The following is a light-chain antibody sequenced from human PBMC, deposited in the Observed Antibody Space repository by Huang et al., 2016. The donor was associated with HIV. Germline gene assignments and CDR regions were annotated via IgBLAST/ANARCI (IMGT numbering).Light chain of an antibody. CDR3: QQYFSTPPWT. Sequence: DIQMTQSPSSLSASIGDRVTITCRASQGISNSLAWYQQKPGKDPKLLLYAESRLKIGVPSRFSGSESGTSDTLTISSLPPEDFATFYCQQYFSTPPWTFGQGTKLEIK. J-gene: IGKJ2*01. CDR1: QGISNS. V-gene: IGKV1-NL1*01. CDR2: AES.